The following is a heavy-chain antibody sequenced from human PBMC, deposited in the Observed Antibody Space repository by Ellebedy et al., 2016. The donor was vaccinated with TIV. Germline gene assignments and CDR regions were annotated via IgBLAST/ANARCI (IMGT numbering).Heavy chain of an antibody. CDR3: ARRCRGGYEQFDL. D-gene: IGHD3-10*01. CDR1: GASFSSYY. V-gene: IGHV4-59*08. J-gene: IGHJ5*02. Sequence: MPSETLSLTCAVSGASFSSYYWTWIRQPPGRALEFIGFINYSRNTYYNPSMKSRVTMSLDTSRRQISLNLTSVTVADTAVYYCARRCRGGYEQFDLWGQGTLVAVSS. CDR2: INYSRNT.